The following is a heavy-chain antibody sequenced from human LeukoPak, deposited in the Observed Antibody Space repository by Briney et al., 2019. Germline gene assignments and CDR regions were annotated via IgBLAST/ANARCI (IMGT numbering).Heavy chain of an antibody. Sequence: ASVKVSCKASGYTFTSYGISWVRQAPGQGLEWMGWISAYNGNTNYAQKLQGRVTMTTDTSTSTAYMELRSLRSDDTAVYHCAREYSGYDPAPIQYWFDPWGQGTLVTVSS. CDR2: ISAYNGNT. CDR3: AREYSGYDPAPIQYWFDP. J-gene: IGHJ5*02. V-gene: IGHV1-18*01. D-gene: IGHD5-12*01. CDR1: GYTFTSYG.